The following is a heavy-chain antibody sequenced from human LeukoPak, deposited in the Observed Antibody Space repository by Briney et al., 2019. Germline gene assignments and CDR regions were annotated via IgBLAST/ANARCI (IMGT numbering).Heavy chain of an antibody. V-gene: IGHV1-69*13. D-gene: IGHD3-3*01. CDR3: ARTEYYDFWSGLSWFDP. CDR2: IIPIFGTA. J-gene: IGHJ5*02. CDR1: GGTFSSYA. Sequence: SVKVSCKASGGTFSSYAISWVRQAPGQGLEWMGGIIPIFGTANYAQKFQGRVTITADESTSTAYMELSSLRSEDTAVYYCARTEYYDFWSGLSWFDPWGQGTLVTVSS.